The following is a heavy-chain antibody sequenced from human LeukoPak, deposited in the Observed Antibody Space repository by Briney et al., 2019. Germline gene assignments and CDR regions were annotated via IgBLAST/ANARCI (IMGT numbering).Heavy chain of an antibody. CDR1: GYTFTDYY. V-gene: IGHV1-2*02. Sequence: GASVKVSCRASGYTFTDYYMHWVRQAPGQGLEWMGWLNPNTLVTKYAQHFQGRVSMAWDTSISTGYMDLHSLTSDDTAVYYCARKDGGRDGMDVWGQGTTATVSS. J-gene: IGHJ6*02. CDR2: LNPNTLVT. CDR3: ARKDGGRDGMDV. D-gene: IGHD2-15*01.